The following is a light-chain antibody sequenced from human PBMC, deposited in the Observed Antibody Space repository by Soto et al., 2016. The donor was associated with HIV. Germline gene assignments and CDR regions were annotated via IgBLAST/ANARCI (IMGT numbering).Light chain of an antibody. J-gene: IGLJ3*02. CDR3: QVWHSSSDHRV. CDR2: DGD. CDR1: NIGDRS. Sequence: SYELTQPPSVSVAPGKTARITCGGHNIGDRSVHWYQQRPGQAPVLVVYDGDDRPSGIPERFSGSNSGNTATLIISRVEAGDEADYHCQVWHSSSDHRVFGGGTKLTVL. V-gene: IGLV3-21*03.